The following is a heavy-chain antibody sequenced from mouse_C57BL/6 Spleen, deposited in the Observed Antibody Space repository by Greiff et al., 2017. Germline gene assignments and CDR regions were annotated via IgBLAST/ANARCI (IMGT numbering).Heavy chain of an antibody. CDR1: GFSLTSYG. Sequence: VKLVESGPGLVQPSQSLSITCTVSGFSLTSYGVHWVRQSPGKGLEWLGVIWSGGSTDYNAAFISRLSISKDNSKSQVFFKMNSLQADDTAIYYCARNFDGYHYYAMDYWGQGTSVTVSS. D-gene: IGHD2-3*01. V-gene: IGHV2-2*01. CDR2: IWSGGST. CDR3: ARNFDGYHYYAMDY. J-gene: IGHJ4*01.